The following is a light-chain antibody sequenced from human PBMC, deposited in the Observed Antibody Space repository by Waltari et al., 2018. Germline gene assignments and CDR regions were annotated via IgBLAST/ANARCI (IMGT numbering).Light chain of an antibody. J-gene: IGKJ1*01. Sequence: EIVLTQSPGTLSLSPGERATLSCRASQSVGRSLALYQQNPGQAPRLLIYCASSSATDIPDRFSGSESGTDFSRTISRLEPEDVAVYYCQHYVRLPATFGQGTKVEIK. CDR3: QHYVRLPAT. CDR2: CAS. V-gene: IGKV3-20*01. CDR1: QSVGRS.